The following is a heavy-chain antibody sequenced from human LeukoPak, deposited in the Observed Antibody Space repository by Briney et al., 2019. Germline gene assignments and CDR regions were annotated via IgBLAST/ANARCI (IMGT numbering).Heavy chain of an antibody. CDR1: AFTFSSYA. CDR2: LSGSGGST. D-gene: IGHD4-11*01. V-gene: IGHV3-23*01. Sequence: GGSLRLSCAASAFTFSSYAMSWVRQAPGKGLEWVSALSGSGGSTYYADSVKGRFTISRDNSKNTLYLQMNSLRAEDTAVYYCAKDSGYSNYDDYYYYMDVWGKGTTVTVSS. J-gene: IGHJ6*03. CDR3: AKDSGYSNYDDYYYYMDV.